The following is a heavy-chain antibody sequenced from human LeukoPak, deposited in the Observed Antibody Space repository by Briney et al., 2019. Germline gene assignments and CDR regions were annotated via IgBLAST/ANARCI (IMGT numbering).Heavy chain of an antibody. CDR1: GFTFSSYN. J-gene: IGHJ4*02. CDR3: VSDGSGSYSSPYYFDY. D-gene: IGHD1-26*01. V-gene: IGHV3-21*01. Sequence: PGGSLRLSCAASGFTFSSYNMNWVRQAPGKELEWVSSISSGGGHIYYGDSVKGRFTISRDNTKNSLYLQMNSLRAEDTAVYHCVSDGSGSYSSPYYFDYWGQGTLVTVSS. CDR2: ISSGGGHI.